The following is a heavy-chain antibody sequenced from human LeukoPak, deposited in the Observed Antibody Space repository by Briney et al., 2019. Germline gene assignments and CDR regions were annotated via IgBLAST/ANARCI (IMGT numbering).Heavy chain of an antibody. Sequence: GGSLRLSCAASGFTFSSYAMSWVRQAPGKGLEWVSAISGSGGSTYYADSVKGRFTISRDNSKNTLYLQMNSLRAEDTAVYYCARGKSSSWYYFDYWGQGTLVTVSS. V-gene: IGHV3-23*01. CDR2: ISGSGGST. CDR3: ARGKSSSWYYFDY. D-gene: IGHD6-13*01. CDR1: GFTFSSYA. J-gene: IGHJ4*02.